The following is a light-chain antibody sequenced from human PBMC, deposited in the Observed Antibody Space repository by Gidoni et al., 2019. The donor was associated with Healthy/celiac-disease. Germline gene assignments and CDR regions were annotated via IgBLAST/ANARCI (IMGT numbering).Light chain of an antibody. J-gene: IGLJ2*01. CDR3: QAWDSSTASGYVV. Sequence: SYELTQPPSVSVSPGQTASITCSGDKLGDKYACWYQQKPGQSPVLVIYQDNKRPSGIPERFSGSNSGNTATLTISGTQAMDEADYYCQAWDSSTASGYVVFGGGTKLTVL. CDR1: KLGDKY. CDR2: QDN. V-gene: IGLV3-1*01.